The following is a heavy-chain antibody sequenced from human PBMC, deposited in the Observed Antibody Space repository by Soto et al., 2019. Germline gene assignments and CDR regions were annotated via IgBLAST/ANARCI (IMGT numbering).Heavy chain of an antibody. CDR2: IWYDGSNK. CDR3: ARAEPTAIYGLAY. J-gene: IGHJ4*02. CDR1: GLTFNNFG. V-gene: IGHV3-33*01. D-gene: IGHD2-2*02. Sequence: GGSLRLSCAASGLTFNNFGMHWVRQAPGKGLEWVAIIWYDGSNKFYADSVKGRFTISRDNSKNTLYLQMNSLRAEDAATYYCARAEPTAIYGLAYWGQGTLVTVSS.